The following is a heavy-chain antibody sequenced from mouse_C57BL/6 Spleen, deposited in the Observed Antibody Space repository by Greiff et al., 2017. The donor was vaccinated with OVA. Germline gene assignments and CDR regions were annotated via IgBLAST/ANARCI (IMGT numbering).Heavy chain of an antibody. CDR1: GYSITSGYD. D-gene: IGHD4-1*01. J-gene: IGHJ4*01. CDR2: ISYSGST. Sequence: EVQLQQSGPGMVKPSQSLSLTCTVSGYSITSGYDWHWIRHLPGNKLEWMGYISYSGSTNYNPSLKSRISITHDTTKNHFFLKLNSVTTEDTATYYCAREQLTGEMDYWGKGTSVTVSS. CDR3: AREQLTGEMDY. V-gene: IGHV3-1*01.